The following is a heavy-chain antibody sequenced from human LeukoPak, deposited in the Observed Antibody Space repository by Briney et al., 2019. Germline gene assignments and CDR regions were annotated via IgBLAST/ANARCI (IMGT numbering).Heavy chain of an antibody. CDR2: INPSSSII. D-gene: IGHD4-23*01. CDR1: GFIFSTYS. J-gene: IGHJ4*02. Sequence: GGFLRLSCAASGFIFSTYSMNWVRQAPGKGLEWVSYINPSSSIIYTADSVKGRFTISRDNDKNSLYLQMNSLRDEDTAVYYCAKSLYGGNDYWGQGILVTVSS. V-gene: IGHV3-48*02. CDR3: AKSLYGGNDY.